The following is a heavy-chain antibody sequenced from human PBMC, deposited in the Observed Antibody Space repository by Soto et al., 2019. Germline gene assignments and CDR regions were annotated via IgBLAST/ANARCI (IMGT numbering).Heavy chain of an antibody. CDR3: AKDMGYGDFSIVAGFDY. Sequence: EVQLVESGGGLVQPGRSLRLSCAAAGFTFNDYAMHWVRQAPGKGLEWVSGINWNSGFIVYADSVKGRFTISRDNAKNSLYLQMSSLRPAATALYFCAKDMGYGDFSIVAGFDYWGVGALVSVSS. J-gene: IGHJ4*02. CDR1: GFTFNDYA. CDR2: INWNSGFI. V-gene: IGHV3-9*01. D-gene: IGHD4-17*01.